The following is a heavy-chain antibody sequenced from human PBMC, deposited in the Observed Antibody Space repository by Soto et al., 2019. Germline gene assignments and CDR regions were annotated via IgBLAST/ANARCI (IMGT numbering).Heavy chain of an antibody. CDR1: GYTFTGYY. J-gene: IGHJ4*02. D-gene: IGHD2-2*01. CDR2: INANSGGT. CDR3: AGRPDQLQLPLLDY. Sequence: GASVKVSCKASGYTFTGYYIHWLRQAPGQGLEWMGWINANSGGTNYAQNFQGRVTMTRDTSTNTIYMEMNRLTSDDTAVYYCAGRPDQLQLPLLDYWGQGTLVTVSS. V-gene: IGHV1-2*02.